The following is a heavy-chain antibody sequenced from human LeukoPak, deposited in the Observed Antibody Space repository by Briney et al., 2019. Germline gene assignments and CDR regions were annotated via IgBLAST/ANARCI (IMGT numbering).Heavy chain of an antibody. CDR3: ARDASEWLRLSINWFDP. Sequence: ASVKVSCKASGGTFSSYAISWVRQAPGQGLEWMGRIIPILGIANYAQKFQGRVTITADKSTSTAYMELSSLRSEDTAVYYCARDASEWLRLSINWFDPWGRGTLVTVSS. CDR1: GGTFSSYA. J-gene: IGHJ5*02. CDR2: IIPILGIA. D-gene: IGHD5-12*01. V-gene: IGHV1-69*04.